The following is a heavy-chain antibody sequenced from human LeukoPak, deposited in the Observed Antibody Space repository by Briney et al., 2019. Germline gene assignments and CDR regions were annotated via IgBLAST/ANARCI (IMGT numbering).Heavy chain of an antibody. V-gene: IGHV3-66*01. Sequence: GGSLRLSCAASGFTVSDNYMTWVRQAPGKGLEWISVIYSDGTTYYGDSVKGRFIISRDDSKNTLILEMNSLTAEDTAVYYCAREPTAAGSRHFDYWGLGILVTVSS. CDR2: IYSDGTT. D-gene: IGHD6-13*01. CDR3: AREPTAAGSRHFDY. CDR1: GFTVSDNY. J-gene: IGHJ4*02.